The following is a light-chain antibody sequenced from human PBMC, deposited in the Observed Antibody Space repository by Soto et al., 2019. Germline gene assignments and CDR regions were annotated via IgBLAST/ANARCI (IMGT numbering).Light chain of an antibody. CDR3: QSYDSSLSGYV. CDR2: GNS. V-gene: IGLV1-40*01. J-gene: IGLJ1*01. Sequence: QSVLTQPPSVSGAPGQRVTISCTGSSSNIGAGYDVHWYQQLPGTAPKLLIYGNSNRPSGVPDRFSGSTSGTSASLAITGLQADNEADYSCQSYDSSLSGYVFGTGTKLTVL. CDR1: SSNIGAGYD.